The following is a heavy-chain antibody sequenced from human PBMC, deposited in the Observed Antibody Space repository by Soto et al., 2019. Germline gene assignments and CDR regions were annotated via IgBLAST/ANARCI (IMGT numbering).Heavy chain of an antibody. CDR2: LNTYGNT. D-gene: IGHD1-26*01. V-gene: IGHV4-4*07. CDR1: GGSISSYR. CDR3: GRESGETWEYEGS. J-gene: IGHJ5*01. Sequence: QVQLQESGPGLVSPSETLSLTCTVSGGSISSYRWSWIRQPAGKGLEWIGRLNTYGNTHYNPSLKRRVSVAVDTSRTQFFLTLRSVTAADSAVYHCGRESGETWEYEGSWGQGPPVTVSS.